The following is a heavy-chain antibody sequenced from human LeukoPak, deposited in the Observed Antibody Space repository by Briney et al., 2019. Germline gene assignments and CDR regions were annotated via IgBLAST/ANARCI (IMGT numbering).Heavy chain of an antibody. J-gene: IGHJ5*02. D-gene: IGHD2-2*01. CDR2: IYHTGSA. Sequence: SETLSLTCVVSGYSISSGYQWAWIRQSPGKGLEWIGSIYHTGSAHYNPSLQSRVTISVDTSNNQLSLRLNSVTAAETAVYYCARDPRWLTPDCTSTSCYENYFDPWGQGTLVTVSS. V-gene: IGHV4-38-2*02. CDR3: ARDPRWLTPDCTSTSCYENYFDP. CDR1: GYSISSGYQ.